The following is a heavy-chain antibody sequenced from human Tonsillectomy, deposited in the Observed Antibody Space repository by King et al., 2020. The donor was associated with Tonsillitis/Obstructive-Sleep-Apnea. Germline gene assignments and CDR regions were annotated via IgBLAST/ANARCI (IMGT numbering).Heavy chain of an antibody. J-gene: IGHJ3*02. CDR1: GGSISTYY. CDR2: IHYSGST. Sequence: QLQESGPALVKPSETLSLTCTVSGGSISTYYWSWIRQPPGKGLEWIGRIHYSGSTDYNPSLKSLVAISVDTSKNQFSLTLTSVTAADTAIYYCARTVLPAAVGAFDIWGQGTMVTVSS. V-gene: IGHV4-59*01. CDR3: ARTVLPAAVGAFDI. D-gene: IGHD2-2*01.